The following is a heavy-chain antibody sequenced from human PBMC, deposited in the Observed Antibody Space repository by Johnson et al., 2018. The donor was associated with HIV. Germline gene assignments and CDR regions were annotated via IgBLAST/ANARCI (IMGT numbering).Heavy chain of an antibody. CDR3: AKDLPSGWDGGDSFDI. CDR2: IQYDGSNK. D-gene: IGHD6-19*01. V-gene: IGHV3-30*02. CDR1: GFTFSSYG. J-gene: IGHJ3*02. Sequence: QVQLVESGGGVVQPGGSLRLSCAESGFTFSSYGMHWVRPAPGKGLEWVAFIQYDGSNKYYADSVKGRFTISRDNSKNTLYLQMNSLRPEDTAVYYCAKDLPSGWDGGDSFDIWGQGTIVIVSS.